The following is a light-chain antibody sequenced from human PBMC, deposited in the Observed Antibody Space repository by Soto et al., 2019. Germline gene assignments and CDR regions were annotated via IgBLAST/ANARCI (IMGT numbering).Light chain of an antibody. V-gene: IGLV2-8*01. Sequence: QSVLTQPPSASGSPGQSVTISCTGTSSDVGGYNYVSWYQQHPGKAPKLMIYEVSKRPSGVPDRFSGSKSGNTASLTVSRLQAEDEADYYCSSYAGSNKSVFGTGTKVTVL. CDR3: SSYAGSNKSV. J-gene: IGLJ1*01. CDR2: EVS. CDR1: SSDVGGYNY.